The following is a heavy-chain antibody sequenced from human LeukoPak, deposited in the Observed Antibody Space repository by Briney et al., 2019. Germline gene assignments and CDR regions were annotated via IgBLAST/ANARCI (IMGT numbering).Heavy chain of an antibody. CDR2: IIPILGIA. CDR1: GGTFSSYA. CDR3: ASSLERSVTNLYWFDP. V-gene: IGHV1-69*04. D-gene: IGHD4-17*01. Sequence: SVKVSCKASGGTFSSYAISWVRQAPGQGLEWMGRIIPILGIANYAQKLQGRVTITADKSTSTAYMELSSLRSEDTAVYYCASSLERSVTNLYWFDPWGQGTLVTVSS. J-gene: IGHJ5*02.